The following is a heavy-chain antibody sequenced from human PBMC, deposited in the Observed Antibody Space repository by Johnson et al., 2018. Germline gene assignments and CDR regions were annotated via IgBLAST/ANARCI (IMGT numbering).Heavy chain of an antibody. Sequence: QVQLQQWGAGLLKPSETLSLTCSVSGGAISTYYWSWIRQPPGKGLEWIGYIYYSETTSYNPSLKSRVTISVDTSKTQFSLTLTSVTAADTAVYYCAKNAYSSNFYFLDYWGRGTLVTVSS. CDR3: AKNAYSSNFYFLDY. V-gene: IGHV4-59*01. CDR1: GGAISTYY. D-gene: IGHD4-11*01. J-gene: IGHJ4*02. CDR2: IYYSETT.